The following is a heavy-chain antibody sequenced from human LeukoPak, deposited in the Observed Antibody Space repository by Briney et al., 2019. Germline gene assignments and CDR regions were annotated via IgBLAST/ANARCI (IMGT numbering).Heavy chain of an antibody. CDR2: ISSSSSYI. D-gene: IGHD4-17*01. Sequence: GGSLRLSCAASGFTFSSYSMTWVRQAPGKGLEWVSSISSSSSYIYYADSVKGRFTISRDNAKNSLYLQMNSLRAEDTAVYYCARASGDYAGFDYWGQGTLVTVSS. CDR3: ARASGDYAGFDY. V-gene: IGHV3-21*01. J-gene: IGHJ4*02. CDR1: GFTFSSYS.